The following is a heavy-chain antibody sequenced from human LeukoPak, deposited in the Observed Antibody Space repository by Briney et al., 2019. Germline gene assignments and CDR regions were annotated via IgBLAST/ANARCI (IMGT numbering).Heavy chain of an antibody. CDR1: GFTFSDYA. D-gene: IGHD5-18*01. V-gene: IGHV3-49*04. CDR2: IRNKANGGTA. Sequence: PGRSLRFSCIGSGFTFSDYAMSWVRQAPGKGLEWVGFIRNKANGGTADYAASVKGRFTISRDNAKNSLYLQMNSLRVDDTAVYYCVRDRPPDTTIVRLDSWGQGTLVTVSS. J-gene: IGHJ4*02. CDR3: VRDRPPDTTIVRLDS.